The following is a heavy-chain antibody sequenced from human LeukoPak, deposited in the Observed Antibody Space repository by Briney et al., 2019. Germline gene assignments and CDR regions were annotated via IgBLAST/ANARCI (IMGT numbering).Heavy chain of an antibody. CDR3: ARASRGFGELYRPYNWFDP. V-gene: IGHV4-59*01. CDR2: IYYSGST. Sequence: SETLSLTCTVSGGSISSYYWSWIRQPPGKGLERVGYIYYSGSTNYNPSLKSRVTISVDTSKNQFSLKLSSVTAADTAVYYCARASRGFGELYRPYNWFDPWGQGTLVTVSS. D-gene: IGHD3-10*01. CDR1: GGSISSYY. J-gene: IGHJ5*02.